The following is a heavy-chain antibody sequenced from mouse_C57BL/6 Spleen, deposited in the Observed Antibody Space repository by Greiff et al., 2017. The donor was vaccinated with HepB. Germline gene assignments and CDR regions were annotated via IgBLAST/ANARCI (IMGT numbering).Heavy chain of an antibody. Sequence: VQGVKSGAELARPGASVKLSCKASGYTFTSYGISWVKQRTGQGLEWIGEIYPRSGNTYYNEKFKGKATLTADKSSSTAYMELRSLTSEDSAVYFCARGGSSYYFDYWGQGTTLTVSS. CDR3: ARGGSSYYFDY. J-gene: IGHJ2*01. V-gene: IGHV1-81*01. CDR1: GYTFTSYG. CDR2: IYPRSGNT. D-gene: IGHD1-3*01.